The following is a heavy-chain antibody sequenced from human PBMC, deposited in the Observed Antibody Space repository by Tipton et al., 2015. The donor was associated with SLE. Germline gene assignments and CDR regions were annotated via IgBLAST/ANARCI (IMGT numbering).Heavy chain of an antibody. D-gene: IGHD4-23*01. CDR3: ARESAVVTLLWYFDL. Sequence: TLSLTCTVSGGSISSTTYYWGWIRQSPGKGLEWIGSIFYSGTTYYSPSLKSRVTTSVDTSKNQFSLKLSSVTAADTAVYYCARESAVVTLLWYFDLWGRGTLVTVSS. V-gene: IGHV4-39*07. CDR1: GGSISSTTYY. J-gene: IGHJ2*01. CDR2: IFYSGTT.